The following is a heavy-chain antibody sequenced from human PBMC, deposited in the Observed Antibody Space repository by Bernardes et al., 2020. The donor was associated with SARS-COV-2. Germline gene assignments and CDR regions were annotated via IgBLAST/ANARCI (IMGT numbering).Heavy chain of an antibody. J-gene: IGHJ2*01. CDR3: TRGAHYYYDSSGFRWYFDL. CDR2: ITSKAYGGTT. D-gene: IGHD3-22*01. Sequence: SLRLSCTASGFTFGDYAMSWFRQAPGKGLEWVGFITSKAYGGTTEYAASVKGRFTISRDDSKSIAYLQMNSLKTEDTAVYYCTRGAHYYYDSSGFRWYFDLWGRGTLVTVSS. V-gene: IGHV3-49*03. CDR1: GFTFGDYA.